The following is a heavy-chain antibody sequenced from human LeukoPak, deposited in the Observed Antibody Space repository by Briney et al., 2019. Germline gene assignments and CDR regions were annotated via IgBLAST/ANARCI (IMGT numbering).Heavy chain of an antibody. J-gene: IGHJ4*02. CDR2: IWYDGSNK. CDR1: GFTFSSYG. Sequence: GGSLRLSCAASGFTFSSYGMHWVRQAPGKGLEWVAVIWYDGSNKYYADSVKGRFTISRDNSKNTLYLQMSSLRAEDTAVYYCATARDSSGYYCNYWGQGTLVTVSS. V-gene: IGHV3-33*01. D-gene: IGHD3-22*01. CDR3: ATARDSSGYYCNY.